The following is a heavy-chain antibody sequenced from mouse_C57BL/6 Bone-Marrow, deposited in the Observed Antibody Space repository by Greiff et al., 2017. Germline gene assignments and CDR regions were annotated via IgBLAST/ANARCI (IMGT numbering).Heavy chain of an antibody. J-gene: IGHJ3*01. CDR3: ARGVITTVATY. D-gene: IGHD1-1*01. Sequence: EVKVVESGGGLVKPGGSLKLSCAASGFTFSSYAMSWVRQTPEKRLEWVATISDGGSYTYYPDNVKGRFTVTRDNAKNNLYLQMSHLQSEDTAMYYCARGVITTVATYWGQGTLVAVSA. CDR1: GFTFSSYA. V-gene: IGHV5-4*03. CDR2: ISDGGSYT.